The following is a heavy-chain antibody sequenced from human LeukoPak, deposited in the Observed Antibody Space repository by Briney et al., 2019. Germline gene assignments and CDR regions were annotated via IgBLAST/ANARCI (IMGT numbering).Heavy chain of an antibody. V-gene: IGHV3-23*01. CDR2: ISGSGGST. CDR3: AKVGATYDFLSDPHFDY. J-gene: IGHJ4*02. Sequence: GGSLRLSCAASGFTFSSYAMSWVRQAPGKGLEWVSAISGSGGSTYYADSVKGRFTISRDNSKNTLYLQMNSLRAEDTAVYYCAKVGATYDFLSDPHFDYWGREPWSPSPQ. CDR1: GFTFSSYA. D-gene: IGHD3-3*01.